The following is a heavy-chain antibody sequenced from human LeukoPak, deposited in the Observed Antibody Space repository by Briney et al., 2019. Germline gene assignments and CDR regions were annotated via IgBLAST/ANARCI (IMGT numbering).Heavy chain of an antibody. J-gene: IGHJ4*02. Sequence: SETLSLTCTVSGGSIRSAAYYWGWIRQPPGKGLEWIGSMYYSGSTYYNPSLKSRVTISADTSKNQFSLKLSSVTAADTAVYYCARQGGSPDHFDYWGQGTLVTVSS. CDR1: GGSIRSAAYY. V-gene: IGHV4-39*01. D-gene: IGHD1-26*01. CDR3: ARQGGSPDHFDY. CDR2: MYYSGST.